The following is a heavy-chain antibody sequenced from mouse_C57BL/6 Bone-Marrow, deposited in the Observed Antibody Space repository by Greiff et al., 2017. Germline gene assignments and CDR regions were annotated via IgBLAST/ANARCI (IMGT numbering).Heavy chain of an antibody. CDR3: ARRVYFDV. CDR1: GYTFTSYW. CDR2: IDPSDSYT. V-gene: IGHV1-59*01. Sequence: QVQLKESGAELVRPGTSVKLSCKASGYTFTSYWMHWVKQRPGQGLEWIGVIDPSDSYTNYNQKFKGKATLTVDTSSSTAYMQLSSLTSEDSAVYYCARRVYFDVWGTGTTVTVSS. J-gene: IGHJ1*03.